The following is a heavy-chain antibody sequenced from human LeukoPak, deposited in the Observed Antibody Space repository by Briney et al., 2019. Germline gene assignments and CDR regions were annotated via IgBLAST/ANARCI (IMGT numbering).Heavy chain of an antibody. Sequence: PGGSLRLSCAASGFTFSSYSMNWDRQAPGKGLEWVSSISSSSSYIYYADSVKGRFTISRDNAKNSLYLQMNSLRAEDTAVYYCARDGSGIAARPNYFDYWGQGTLVTVSS. CDR1: GFTFSSYS. CDR3: ARDGSGIAARPNYFDY. J-gene: IGHJ4*02. D-gene: IGHD6-6*01. V-gene: IGHV3-21*01. CDR2: ISSSSSYI.